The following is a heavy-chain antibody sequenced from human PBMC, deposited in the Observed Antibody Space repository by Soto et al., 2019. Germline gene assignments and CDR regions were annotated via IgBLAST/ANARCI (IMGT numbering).Heavy chain of an antibody. CDR3: ARDLYCSSTSCRNGYEPGGSAFDI. CDR1: GGSISSYY. J-gene: IGHJ3*02. D-gene: IGHD2-2*01. Sequence: SETLSLTCTVSGGSISSYYWSWIRQPPGKGLEWIGYIYYSGSTNYNPSLKSRVTISVDTSKNQFSLKLSSVTAADTAVYYCARDLYCSSTSCRNGYEPGGSAFDIWGQGTMVTVSS. V-gene: IGHV4-59*01. CDR2: IYYSGST.